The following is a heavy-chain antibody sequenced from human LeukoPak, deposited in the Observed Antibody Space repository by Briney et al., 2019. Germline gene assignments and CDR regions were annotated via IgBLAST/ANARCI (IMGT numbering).Heavy chain of an antibody. D-gene: IGHD3-9*01. J-gene: IGHJ4*02. CDR2: IFYSGGT. Sequence: KASETLSLTCYVSGGSISSSSYFWGWIRQPPGKGLEWIGSIFYSGGTYYNPSLKSRVIISVDTSKNQFSLKLTSVTAADTAVYYCARRLTSSRLVDYWGQGTLVTVSS. CDR3: ARRLTSSRLVDY. V-gene: IGHV4-39*01. CDR1: GGSISSSSYF.